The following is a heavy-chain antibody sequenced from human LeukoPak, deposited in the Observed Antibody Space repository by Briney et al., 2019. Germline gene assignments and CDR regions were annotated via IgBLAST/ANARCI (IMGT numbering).Heavy chain of an antibody. CDR2: ISGSGSA. CDR1: GFTLSSYA. D-gene: IGHD2-15*01. CDR3: AKDGVVVAAASTYYYYMDV. J-gene: IGHJ6*03. V-gene: IGHV3-23*01. Sequence: GGSLRLSCAASGFTLSSYAMNWVRQAPGKGLEWVSGISGSGSAYYADSVKGRFTISRDNSKNTLYLQMNSLRAEDTAVYYCAKDGVVVAAASTYYYYMDVWGKGTTVTVSS.